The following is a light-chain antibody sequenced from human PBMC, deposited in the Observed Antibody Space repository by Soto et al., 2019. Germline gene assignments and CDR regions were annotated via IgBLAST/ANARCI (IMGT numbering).Light chain of an antibody. J-gene: IGKJ2*01. CDR1: QNINTW. CDR2: QAS. Sequence: DIQMTQSPSTLSASVGDRVTITCRASQNINTWLAWYQQKPGKAPKILIYQASALENGVPSRFSGSGSGTEFTLTISSLQPDDFATYYCHQYNSFSYTFGQGTKLELK. CDR3: HQYNSFSYT. V-gene: IGKV1-5*03.